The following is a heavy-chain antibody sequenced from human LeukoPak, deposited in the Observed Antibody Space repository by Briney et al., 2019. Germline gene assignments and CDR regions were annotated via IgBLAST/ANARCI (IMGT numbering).Heavy chain of an antibody. CDR1: GGSFSGYY. V-gene: IGHV4-34*01. Sequence: SETLSLTCAVYGGSFSGYYWTWIRQPPGKGLEWIGEVNHSGSTTYNPSLKSRVTVSVDTSKNQFSLKLTPVTAADTAVYYCARARETEPVDYWSQGTLVTVSS. CDR2: VNHSGST. CDR3: ARARETEPVDY. J-gene: IGHJ4*02.